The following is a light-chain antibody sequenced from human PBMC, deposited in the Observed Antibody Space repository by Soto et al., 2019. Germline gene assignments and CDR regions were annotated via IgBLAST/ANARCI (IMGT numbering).Light chain of an antibody. Sequence: IQMTQSPSSLSATVGDRVTITCRASQDVSSYLVWYQQKPGRAPELLNYAASTLQSGVPSRFSGSVSGTEFTLTISSLQPEDFATYYCQQLSYYPRTFGQGTKLEIK. CDR1: QDVSSY. CDR3: QQLSYYPRT. J-gene: IGKJ2*01. V-gene: IGKV1-9*01. CDR2: AAS.